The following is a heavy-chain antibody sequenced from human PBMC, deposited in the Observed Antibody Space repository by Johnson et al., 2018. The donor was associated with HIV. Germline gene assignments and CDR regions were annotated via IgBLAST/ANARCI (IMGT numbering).Heavy chain of an antibody. Sequence: QVQLVESGGGVVQPGGSLRLSCAASGFSFGSYGMQWVRQAPGKGLEWVAFIRYDGTKKYYADSVKGRFTISRDNSNNMLYLQMDSLRAEDTAAYYCAKADDVEDTSGYLSAFDSWGQGTMVTVSS. CDR3: AKADDVEDTSGYLSAFDS. V-gene: IGHV3-30*02. CDR1: GFSFGSYG. CDR2: IRYDGTKK. J-gene: IGHJ3*02. D-gene: IGHD3-22*01.